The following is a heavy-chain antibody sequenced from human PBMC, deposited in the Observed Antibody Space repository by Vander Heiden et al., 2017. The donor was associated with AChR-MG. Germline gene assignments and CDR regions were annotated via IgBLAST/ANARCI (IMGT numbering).Heavy chain of an antibody. V-gene: IGHV4-39*01. CDR2: IYYSGST. J-gene: IGHJ4*02. Sequence: QLQLQESGPGLVKPSETLSLPCTVSGGSISSSSYYWGWIRQHPGKGLEWIGSIYYSGSTYYNPSLKSRVTISVDTSKNQFSLKLSSVTAADTAVYYCATGGVRGFSIDYWGQGTLVTVSS. CDR3: ATGGVRGFSIDY. D-gene: IGHD3-3*01. CDR1: GGSISSSSYY.